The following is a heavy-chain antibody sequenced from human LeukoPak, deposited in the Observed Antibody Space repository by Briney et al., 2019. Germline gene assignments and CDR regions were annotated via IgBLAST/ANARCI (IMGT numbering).Heavy chain of an antibody. CDR2: IYPGDSDT. D-gene: IGHD2-21*02. Sequence: GESLKISCQGSGYNFPIYWIGWVRQMPVRGLEWMGSIYPGDSDTKYSPSFQGQVTISVDKSTNTAYLQWTSLKASDTAMYYCARGDVVRGVSWFDSWGQGALVTVSS. V-gene: IGHV5-51*01. CDR1: GYNFPIYW. J-gene: IGHJ5*01. CDR3: ARGDVVRGVSWFDS.